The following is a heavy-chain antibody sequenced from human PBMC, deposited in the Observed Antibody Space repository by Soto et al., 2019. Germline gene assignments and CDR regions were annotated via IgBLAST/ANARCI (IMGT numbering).Heavy chain of an antibody. V-gene: IGHV3-53*01. CDR1: GFNFINSY. J-gene: IGHJ4*02. Sequence: GSLRLSCAASGFNFINSYMSWVRQAPGKGLEWVSVIYSGGSTFYADSVKGRFTISRENSNSKVSLEMTNLRAEDTAVYYCARDFTGYFDYWGQGALVTVSS. CDR2: IYSGGST. CDR3: ARDFTGYFDY.